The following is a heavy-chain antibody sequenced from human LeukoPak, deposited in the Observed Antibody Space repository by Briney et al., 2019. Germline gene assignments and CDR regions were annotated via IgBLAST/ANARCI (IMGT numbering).Heavy chain of an antibody. V-gene: IGHV1-69*06. CDR2: IIPIFGTA. D-gene: IGHD3-16*02. Sequence: SVKVSCKASGRTFSSYAISWVRQAPGQGLEWMGGIIPIFGTANYAQKFQGRVTITADKSTSTAYMELSSLRSEDTAVYYCARGPTYDYVWGSYRSSSYFDYWGQGTLVTVSS. CDR1: GRTFSSYA. J-gene: IGHJ4*02. CDR3: ARGPTYDYVWGSYRSSSYFDY.